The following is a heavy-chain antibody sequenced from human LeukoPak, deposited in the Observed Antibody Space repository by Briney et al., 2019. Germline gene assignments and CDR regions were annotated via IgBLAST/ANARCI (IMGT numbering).Heavy chain of an antibody. J-gene: IGHJ4*02. Sequence: SGPTLVKPTQTLTLTCTFSGFSLATSGVGVGWIRQPPGKALEWLAVVYWNDVKRFRPSLKTRLTITKDTSKNQVVFSMTNMGPVDTATYFCAHRRDYCDTTSCYSFDHWGRGTLVTVSS. V-gene: IGHV2-5*01. D-gene: IGHD2-2*02. CDR2: VYWNDVK. CDR3: AHRRDYCDTTSCYSFDH. CDR1: GFSLATSGVG.